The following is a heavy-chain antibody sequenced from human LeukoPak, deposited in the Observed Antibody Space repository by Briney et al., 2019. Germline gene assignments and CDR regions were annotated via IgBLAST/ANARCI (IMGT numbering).Heavy chain of an antibody. D-gene: IGHD3-10*01. CDR3: ARLNYYGSGSFDP. CDR2: IYTSGST. CDR1: GGSISSGSYY. V-gene: IGHV4-61*02. J-gene: IGHJ5*02. Sequence: PSQTLSLTCTVSGGSISSGSYYWSWIRQPAGKGLEWIGRIYTSGSTNYNPSLKSRVTISVDTSKNQFSLKLSSVTAADTAVYYCARLNYYGSGSFDPWGQGTLVTVSS.